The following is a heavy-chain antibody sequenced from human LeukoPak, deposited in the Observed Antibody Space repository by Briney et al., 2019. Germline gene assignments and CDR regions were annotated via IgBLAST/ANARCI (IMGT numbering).Heavy chain of an antibody. CDR3: ARDLYQGWIQLWLRAFDI. J-gene: IGHJ3*02. V-gene: IGHV4-39*07. CDR1: GGSISSSSYY. D-gene: IGHD5-18*01. Sequence: PSETLSLTCTVSGGSISSSSYYWGWIRQPPGKGLEWIGSIYYSGSTYYNPSLKSRVTISVDTSKNQFSLKLSSVTAADTAVYYCARDLYQGWIQLWLRAFDIWGQGTMVTVSS. CDR2: IYYSGST.